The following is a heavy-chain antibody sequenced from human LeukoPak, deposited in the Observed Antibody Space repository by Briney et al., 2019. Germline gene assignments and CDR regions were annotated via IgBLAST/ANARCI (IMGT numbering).Heavy chain of an antibody. D-gene: IGHD3-22*01. CDR3: ARASMIVEEDAFDI. J-gene: IGHJ3*02. CDR2: INPNSGGT. V-gene: IGHV1-2*02. CDR1: GYTFSGYY. Sequence: ASVKVSCKTSGYTFSGYYLSWVRQAPGQGLEWLGWINPNSGGTNYAQKFQGRVTMTRDTSISTAYMELSRLRSDDTAVYYCARASMIVEEDAFDIWGQGTMVTVSS.